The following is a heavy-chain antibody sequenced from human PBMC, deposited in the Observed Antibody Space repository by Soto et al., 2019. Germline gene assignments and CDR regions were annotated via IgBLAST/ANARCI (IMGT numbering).Heavy chain of an antibody. D-gene: IGHD2-15*01. Sequence: EVQLVESGGGLAQPGGSLRLSCAASGFTFSDHYMDWVRQAPGKGLEWVGRTRNKANSYTTEYAASVKYRFTIQRDDSKNSLSLQMNSLRTEDTAVYYCARFFPFAGSWCCDNLGQRTLVIVSS. V-gene: IGHV3-72*01. CDR3: ARFFPFAGSWCCDN. CDR1: GFTFSDHY. CDR2: TRNKANSYTT. J-gene: IGHJ4*02.